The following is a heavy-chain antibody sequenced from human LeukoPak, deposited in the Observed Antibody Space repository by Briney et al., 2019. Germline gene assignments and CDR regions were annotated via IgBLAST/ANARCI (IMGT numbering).Heavy chain of an antibody. CDR2: IHPSGIF. J-gene: IGHJ4*02. CDR3: ARGRDRSKAGDH. Sequence: PSETLSLTCAVYGGSCDDYYCSWIRQPPGKGLEWIGEIHPSGIFYYNSSLMSRVTISIDTSKSQFSPRLTSVTAADTGFYYCARGRDRSKAGDHWGQGSLVTVSS. V-gene: IGHV4-34*01. D-gene: IGHD5-24*01. CDR1: GGSCDDYY.